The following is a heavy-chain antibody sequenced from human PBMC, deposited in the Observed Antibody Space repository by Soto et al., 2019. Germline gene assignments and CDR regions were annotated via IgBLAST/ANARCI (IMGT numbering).Heavy chain of an antibody. Sequence: ASVKVSCKASGYTFTSYAMHWVRQAPGQRLEWMGWINAGNGSTKYSQKLQGRVTITRDTSASTAYMELSSLRSEDTAVYYCARRRGYSYGYGAFDIWGQGTMVTVSS. D-gene: IGHD5-18*01. CDR1: GYTFTSYA. J-gene: IGHJ3*02. CDR2: INAGNGST. CDR3: ARRRGYSYGYGAFDI. V-gene: IGHV1-3*01.